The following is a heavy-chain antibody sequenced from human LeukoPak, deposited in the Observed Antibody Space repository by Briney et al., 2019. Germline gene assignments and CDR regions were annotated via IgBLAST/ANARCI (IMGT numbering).Heavy chain of an antibody. CDR1: GYSFTSYW. Sequence: GESLKISCKGSGYSFTSYWIGWVGQMPGKGLEWMGIIYPGDSDTRYSPSFQGQVTISADKSISTAYLQWSSLKASDTAMYYCARRSYYDSSGYYPHSAFDIWGQGTMVTVSS. D-gene: IGHD3-22*01. V-gene: IGHV5-51*01. CDR2: IYPGDSDT. J-gene: IGHJ3*02. CDR3: ARRSYYDSSGYYPHSAFDI.